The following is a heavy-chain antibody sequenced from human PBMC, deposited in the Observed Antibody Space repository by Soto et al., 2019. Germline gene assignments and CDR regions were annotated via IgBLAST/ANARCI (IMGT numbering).Heavy chain of an antibody. CDR3: ARHVPFSSSPGWDWLDT. D-gene: IGHD6-6*01. Sequence: SVKVSCKASGGTFSSYAISWVRQAPGQGLEWMGGIIPIFGTANYAQKFQGRVTITADESTSTAYMELSSLRSEDTAVYYCARHVPFSSSPGWDWLDTWGQGTLVTVSS. CDR1: GGTFSSYA. J-gene: IGHJ5*01. V-gene: IGHV1-69*13. CDR2: IIPIFGTA.